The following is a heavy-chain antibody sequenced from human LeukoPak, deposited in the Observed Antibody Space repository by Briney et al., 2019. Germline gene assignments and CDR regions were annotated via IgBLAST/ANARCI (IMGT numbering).Heavy chain of an antibody. CDR3: AKLGGSYYRLYFFDS. J-gene: IGHJ4*02. CDR1: GFTFSSYA. D-gene: IGHD1-26*01. CDR2: ISGSGGST. V-gene: IGHV3-23*01. Sequence: GGSLRLSXAASGFTFSSYAMGWVRQAPGEGLEWVSAISGSGGSTYYADSVKGRFTISRDSSKNTLYLQMSSLRVEDTALYYCAKLGGSYYRLYFFDSWGQGTLVTVSS.